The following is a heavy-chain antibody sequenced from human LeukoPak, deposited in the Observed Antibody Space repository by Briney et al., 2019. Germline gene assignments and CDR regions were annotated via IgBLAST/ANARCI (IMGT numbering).Heavy chain of an antibody. V-gene: IGHV4-39*07. CDR3: LVQEEGIDY. Sequence: SETLSLTCTVSGGSISSSSYYWGWIRQPPGKGLEWIGSIYYSGSTYYNPSLKGRVTISVDTSKNQFSLKLSSVTAADTAVYYSLVQEEGIDYWGQGTLVTVSS. D-gene: IGHD6-13*01. CDR1: GGSISSSSYY. CDR2: IYYSGST. J-gene: IGHJ4*02.